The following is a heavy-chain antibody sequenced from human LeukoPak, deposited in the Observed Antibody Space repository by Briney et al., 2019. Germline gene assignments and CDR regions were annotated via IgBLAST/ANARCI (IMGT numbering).Heavy chain of an antibody. J-gene: IGHJ4*02. D-gene: IGHD3-10*01. V-gene: IGHV4-59*01. Sequence: SETLSLTCAVYGGSFSSYYWSWIRQPPGKGLEWIGYIYYSGSTNYNPSLKSRVTISVDTSKNQFSLKLSSVTAADTAVYYCARGRALWFGEAYDYWGQGTLDTVSS. CDR3: ARGRALWFGEAYDY. CDR1: GGSFSSYY. CDR2: IYYSGST.